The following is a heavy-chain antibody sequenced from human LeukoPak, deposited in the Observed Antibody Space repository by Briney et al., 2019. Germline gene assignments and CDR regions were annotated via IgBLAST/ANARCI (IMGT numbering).Heavy chain of an antibody. CDR3: AVMHRYYDGSGYWVQ. CDR2: ISTSGGTT. CDR1: GFTFGSYA. D-gene: IGHD3-22*01. Sequence: GGSLRLSCAASGFTFGSYAMSWVRQAPGKGLEWVSGISTSGGTTSYAESVKGRFTVSRDNPRNTLYMEMSSLRDEDTALYYCAVMHRYYDGSGYWVQGGQGTLVTVSS. V-gene: IGHV3-23*01. J-gene: IGHJ4*02.